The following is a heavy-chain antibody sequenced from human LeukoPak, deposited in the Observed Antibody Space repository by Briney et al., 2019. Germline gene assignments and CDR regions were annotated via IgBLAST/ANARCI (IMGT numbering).Heavy chain of an antibody. V-gene: IGHV3-48*01. CDR2: ISSSSSTI. CDR1: GFTFSSYS. D-gene: IGHD3-22*01. Sequence: QPGGSLRLSCAASGFTFSSYSMNWVCPAPGEGLEWVSYISSSSSTIYYADSVKGRFTISRDNAKNSLYLQMNSLRAEDTAVYYCARDVIVEFDYWGQGTLVTVSS. CDR3: ARDVIVEFDY. J-gene: IGHJ4*02.